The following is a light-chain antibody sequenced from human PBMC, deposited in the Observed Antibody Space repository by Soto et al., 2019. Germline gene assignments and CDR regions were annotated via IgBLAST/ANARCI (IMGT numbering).Light chain of an antibody. Sequence: DIQMTQSPSSLSASVGDRVTITCRASQYISSWLSWFQQKPGKAPKSLIYAASNLRSGVPSRFSGSGSGTDFTLTISRLEPEDFAVYYCQQYGSSPPWTFGQGTKVEIK. V-gene: IGKV1D-16*01. CDR3: QQYGSSPPWT. J-gene: IGKJ1*01. CDR2: AAS. CDR1: QYISSW.